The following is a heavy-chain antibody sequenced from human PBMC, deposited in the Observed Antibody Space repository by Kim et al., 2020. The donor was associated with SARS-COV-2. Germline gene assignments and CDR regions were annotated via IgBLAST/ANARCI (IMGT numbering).Heavy chain of an antibody. D-gene: IGHD3-10*01. V-gene: IGHV3-30*01. CDR3: VRVMVRGAPNDYYYGMDV. Sequence: KGRFTISRDNSKNTLYLKMNSLRAEDTAVYYCVRVMVRGAPNDYYYGMDVWGQGTTVTVSS. J-gene: IGHJ6*02.